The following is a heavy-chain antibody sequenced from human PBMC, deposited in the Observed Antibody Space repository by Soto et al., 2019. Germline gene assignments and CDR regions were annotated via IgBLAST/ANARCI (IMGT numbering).Heavy chain of an antibody. CDR1: GFSLTTSGVG. D-gene: IGHD3-10*01. Sequence: QITLKESGPPLVKPTQPLTLTCTFSGFSLTTSGVGVTWIRQPPGKALDWLALIYWDDDKRYSPSLKTRLTITKDTSSNQVALTMTDIDPLDAATSVYAHIGGSANYYPGYFAFWGQGSLVPASS. CDR2: IYWDDDK. J-gene: IGHJ4*02. CDR3: AHIGGSANYYPGYFAF. V-gene: IGHV2-5*02.